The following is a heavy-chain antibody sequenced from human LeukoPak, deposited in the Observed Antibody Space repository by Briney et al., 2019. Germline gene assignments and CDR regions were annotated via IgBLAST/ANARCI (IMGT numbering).Heavy chain of an antibody. V-gene: IGHV1-2*02. D-gene: IGHD1-26*01. J-gene: IGHJ4*02. Sequence: ASVKVSCKASGYTFTSHGISWVRQAPGQGLEWMGWINPNSGGTNYAQKFQGRVTMTRDTSISTAYMELSRLRSDDTAVYYCARASGSYSLFDYWGLGTLVTVSS. CDR1: GYTFTSHG. CDR3: ARASGSYSLFDY. CDR2: INPNSGGT.